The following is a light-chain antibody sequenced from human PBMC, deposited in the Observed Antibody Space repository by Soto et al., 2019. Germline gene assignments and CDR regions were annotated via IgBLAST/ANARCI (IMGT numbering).Light chain of an antibody. CDR2: DAS. Sequence: SAVDRVTITCRASQNINNCFAWYQQKPGKAPKFLIYDASTLESGVPSRFSGSGFGTEFSLTISSLQPDDFGSYYCQHMRTFGQGTKVDIK. CDR3: QHMRT. J-gene: IGKJ1*01. V-gene: IGKV1-5*01. CDR1: QNINNC.